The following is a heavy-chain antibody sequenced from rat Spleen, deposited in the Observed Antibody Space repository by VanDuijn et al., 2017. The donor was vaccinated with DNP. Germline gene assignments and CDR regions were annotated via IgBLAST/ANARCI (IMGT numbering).Heavy chain of an antibody. V-gene: IGHV3-1*01. CDR2: ISYSGTT. CDR1: GYSITSNY. J-gene: IGHJ2*01. Sequence: EVQLQESGPGLVKPSQSLSLTCSVTGYSITSNYWGWIRKFPGNKMEWIGHISYSGTTSYHPSLKSRISITRDTSKNQFFLQLISVTTEDTATYYCARLNWQSYFDYWGQGVMVTVSS. CDR3: ARLNWQSYFDY. D-gene: IGHD5-1*01.